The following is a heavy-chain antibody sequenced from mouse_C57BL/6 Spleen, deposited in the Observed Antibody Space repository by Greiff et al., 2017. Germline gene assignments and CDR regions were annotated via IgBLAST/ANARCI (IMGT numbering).Heavy chain of an antibody. CDR1: GYSITSGYY. D-gene: IGHD1-1*01. CDR2: ISYDGSN. CDR3: ARTTTVVAHFDY. J-gene: IGHJ2*01. Sequence: EVQLQQSGPGLVKPSQSLSLTCSVTGYSITSGYYWNWIRQFPGNKLEWMGYISYDGSNNYNPSLKNRISIARDTAKTQFFLKLDSVTTADTATYYCARTTTVVAHFDYWGHGATPTVSS. V-gene: IGHV3-6*01.